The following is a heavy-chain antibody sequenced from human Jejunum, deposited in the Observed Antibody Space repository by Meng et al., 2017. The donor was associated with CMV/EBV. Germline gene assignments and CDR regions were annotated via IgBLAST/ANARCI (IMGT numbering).Heavy chain of an antibody. D-gene: IGHD1-26*01. CDR1: GFSPSTSGEG. Sequence: ITLKEFCPTLVKPTQTLTLTCSFSGFSPSTSGEGVGWIRQPPGKALEWLALIYRGDDKRYSPSLNSRLTIAKDTSKNEVVLTLTNMGPIDTGTYYCAHFVGGYYPSRPDYWGQGTLVTVSS. V-gene: IGHV2-5*02. CDR2: IYRGDDK. CDR3: AHFVGGYYPSRPDY. J-gene: IGHJ4*02.